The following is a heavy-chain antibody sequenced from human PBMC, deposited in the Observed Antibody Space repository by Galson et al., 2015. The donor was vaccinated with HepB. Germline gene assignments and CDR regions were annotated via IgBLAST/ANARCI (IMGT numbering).Heavy chain of an antibody. J-gene: IGHJ6*02. CDR2: FDAEDGET. D-gene: IGHD2-15*01. CDR1: GYTLTEIS. Sequence: SVKVSCKVSGYTLTEISIHWVRQAPGKELEWMGGFDAEDGETIYALKFQGRVTMTEDTSTDTAYMELSSLTAADTAVYYCARDVRGAPHPTGISYYFVMDVWGQGTTVTVSS. CDR3: ARDVRGAPHPTGISYYFVMDV. V-gene: IGHV1-24*01.